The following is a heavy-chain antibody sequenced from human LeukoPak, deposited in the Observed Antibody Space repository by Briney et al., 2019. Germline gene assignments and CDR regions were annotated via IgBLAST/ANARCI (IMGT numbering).Heavy chain of an antibody. CDR2: IYTSGST. Sequence: SETLSLTCTVSGGSISSYYWSWLRQPAGKGLEWIGRIYTSGSTNYNPSLKSRVTMSVDTSKNQFSLKLSSVTAADTAVYYCAREGLGYYDSSGYYYTPLDYWGQGTLVTVSS. D-gene: IGHD3-22*01. J-gene: IGHJ4*02. CDR3: AREGLGYYDSSGYYYTPLDY. V-gene: IGHV4-4*07. CDR1: GGSISSYY.